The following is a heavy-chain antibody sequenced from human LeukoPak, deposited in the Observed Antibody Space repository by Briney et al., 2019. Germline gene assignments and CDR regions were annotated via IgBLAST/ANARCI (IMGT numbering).Heavy chain of an antibody. J-gene: IGHJ2*01. D-gene: IGHD3-10*01. CDR3: MRGRWYYHDGSFRLHYSFDL. Sequence: PGGSLRLSCAASGFTFSSYAMHWVRQAPGKGLEWVAVSSYDGRHKYYTDSVKGRFSISKDNSKSTLYLQMNSLRTDDTAVYYCMRGRWYYHDGSFRLHYSFDLWGRGTLVTVSS. CDR2: SSYDGRHK. V-gene: IGHV3-30*14. CDR1: GFTFSSYA.